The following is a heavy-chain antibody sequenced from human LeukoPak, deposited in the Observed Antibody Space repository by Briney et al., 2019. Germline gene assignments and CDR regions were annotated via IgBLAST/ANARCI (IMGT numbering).Heavy chain of an antibody. Sequence: GGSLRLSCAASGFTFSTYSMHWVRQAPGKGLEWVSTINDNGLNTHYADSVKGRFTISRDDSKNTLHLQMNSLRADDTALYYCTKGDGGWYPIDYWGQGVLVIVSS. CDR1: GFTFSTYS. CDR3: TKGDGGWYPIDY. V-gene: IGHV3-23*01. J-gene: IGHJ4*02. D-gene: IGHD6-19*01. CDR2: INDNGLNT.